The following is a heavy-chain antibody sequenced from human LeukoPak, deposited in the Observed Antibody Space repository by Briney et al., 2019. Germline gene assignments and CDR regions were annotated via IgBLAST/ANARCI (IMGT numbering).Heavy chain of an antibody. CDR2: IIPILGIA. CDR3: AYCTNGVCYRGGVYGMDV. V-gene: IGHV1-69*02. CDR1: GGTFSSYT. Sequence: ASVKVSCKASGGTFSSYTISWVRQAPGQGLEWMGRIIPILGIASYAQKFQGRVTITADKSTSTAYMELSSLRSEDTAVYYCAYCTNGVCYRGGVYGMDVWGQGTTVTVSS. D-gene: IGHD2-8*01. J-gene: IGHJ6*02.